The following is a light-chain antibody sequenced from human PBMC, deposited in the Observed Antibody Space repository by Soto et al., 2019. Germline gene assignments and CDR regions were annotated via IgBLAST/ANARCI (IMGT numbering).Light chain of an antibody. J-gene: IGLJ1*01. CDR3: SSYTRSSPVAYV. CDR2: DVS. Sequence: QSVLTQPASVSGSPGQSITISCTGTSSDVVGYNYVSWCQQHPGKAPKLMIYDVSNRPSGVSNRFSGSKSGNTASLTISGLQAEDEADYYCSSYTRSSPVAYVFGPGNKLTVL. V-gene: IGLV2-14*01. CDR1: SSDVVGYNY.